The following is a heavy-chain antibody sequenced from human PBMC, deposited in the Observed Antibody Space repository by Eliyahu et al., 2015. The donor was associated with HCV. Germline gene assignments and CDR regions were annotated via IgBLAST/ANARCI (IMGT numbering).Heavy chain of an antibody. CDR3: VRLDFASGNRPSFDF. J-gene: IGHJ4*02. V-gene: IGHV1-2*02. D-gene: IGHD3-3*01. CDR2: SHPDGAVT. Sequence: QVQLVQSGAEVKKPGASVKVSCKASGYTFSAYYIQWIRXAPGQRPEWMGWSHPDGAVTNYAQRFQGRVTMTRDTSISTAYMELSSLRFDDTAVYYCVRLDFASGNRPSFDFWGQGTLVTVSS. CDR1: GYTFSAYY.